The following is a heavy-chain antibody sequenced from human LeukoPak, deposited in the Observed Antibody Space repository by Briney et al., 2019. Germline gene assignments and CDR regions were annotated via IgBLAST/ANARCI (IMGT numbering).Heavy chain of an antibody. CDR3: ARSWFGGFDY. D-gene: IGHD3-10*01. V-gene: IGHV3-30*03. J-gene: IGHJ4*02. Sequence: GGSLRLSCAASGFTFSSYGMHWVRQAPGKGLEWVAVISYDGSNKYYADSVKGRFTISRDNSKNTLYLQMNSLRAEDTAVYYCARSWFGGFDYWGQGTLVTVSS. CDR2: ISYDGSNK. CDR1: GFTFSSYG.